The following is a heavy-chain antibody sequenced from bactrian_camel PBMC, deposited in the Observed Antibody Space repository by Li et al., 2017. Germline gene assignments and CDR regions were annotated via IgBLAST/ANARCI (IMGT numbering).Heavy chain of an antibody. D-gene: IGHD6*01. CDR1: AFGLRGDY. Sequence: HVQLVESGGGLVQPGGSLRLSCVAPAFGLRGDYMAWVRQAPGKGLEWVSSISTGGSGTYYAESVKGRFTISKDNAKNTLYLQMNTLKPEDTAMYYCAAENGISWPILSRASYHYWGQGTQVTVS. V-gene: IGHV3S6*01. CDR2: ISTGGSGT. CDR3: AAENGISWPILSRASYHY. J-gene: IGHJ4*01.